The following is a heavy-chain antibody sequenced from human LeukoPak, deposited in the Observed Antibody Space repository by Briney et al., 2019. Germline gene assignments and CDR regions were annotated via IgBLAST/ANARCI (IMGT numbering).Heavy chain of an antibody. CDR2: ISPDGITT. J-gene: IGHJ4*02. CDR1: GFTFDNSW. CDR3: ATAGNYRFDN. Sequence: PGGPLRLSCAASGFTFDNSWIHWVRQGPGRGLVWLSRISPDGITTNYADSVKGRFTISRDNAMNTLYLQMNSLRAEDTAVYYCATAGNYRFDNWGQGTLVTVSS. D-gene: IGHD1-7*01. V-gene: IGHV3-74*01.